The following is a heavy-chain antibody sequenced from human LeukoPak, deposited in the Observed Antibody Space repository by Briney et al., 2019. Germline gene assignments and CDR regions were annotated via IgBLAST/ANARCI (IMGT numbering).Heavy chain of an antibody. V-gene: IGHV1-46*01. D-gene: IGHD3-10*01. J-gene: IGHJ4*02. CDR3: VVGFGELLPYFDY. CDR2: INPSGGST. CDR1: RYTFTSYY. Sequence: GASVKVSCKASRYTFTSYYMHWVRQAPGQGLEWMGIINPSGGSTSYAQKFQGRVTMTRDTSTSTVYMELSSLRSEDTAVYYCVVGFGELLPYFDYWGQGTLVTVS.